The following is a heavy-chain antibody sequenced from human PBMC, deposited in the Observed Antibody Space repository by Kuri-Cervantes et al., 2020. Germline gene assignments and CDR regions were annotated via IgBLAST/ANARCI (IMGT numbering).Heavy chain of an antibody. CDR3: ARQGTYYYGSGSYFNWFDP. J-gene: IGHJ5*02. Sequence: SETLSLTCTVPGGSISSYYWSWIRQPPGKGLEWIGYIYDSGSTNYNPSLKSRVTISVDTSKNQFSLKLSSVTSADTAVYYCARQGTYYYGSGSYFNWFDPWGQGTLVTVSS. CDR2: IYDSGST. D-gene: IGHD3-10*01. CDR1: GGSISSYY. V-gene: IGHV4-59*08.